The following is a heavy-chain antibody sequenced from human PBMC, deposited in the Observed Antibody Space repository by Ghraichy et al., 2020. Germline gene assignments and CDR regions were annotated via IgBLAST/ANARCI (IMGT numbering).Heavy chain of an antibody. D-gene: IGHD1-26*01. V-gene: IGHV4-59*01. CDR2: GHYNGRT. CDR1: AASISAYY. J-gene: IGHJ3*02. Sequence: SETLCLTCAVSAASISAYYWNWIRQPPGKGLEWIGYGHYNGRTLQNPSLKSRVTMSVDTSTNQFSLKMISVTAADTGVYFCARWDEGRRAFEMWGQGTMVTVSS. CDR3: ARWDEGRRAFEM.